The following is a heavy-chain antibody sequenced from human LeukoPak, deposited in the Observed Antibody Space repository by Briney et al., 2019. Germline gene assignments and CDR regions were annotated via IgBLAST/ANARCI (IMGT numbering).Heavy chain of an antibody. J-gene: IGHJ3*02. V-gene: IGHV3-21*01. CDR2: ISSSSSSI. CDR1: EFTFSSYT. Sequence: GGSLRLSCAASEFTFSSYTLNWVRQAPGQGLQWVSSISSSSSSIYYADSVKGRFTISRDNAKNSLYLQMNSLGAGDTAVYYYARGSWNYAFDIWGQGTMVTVSS. D-gene: IGHD1-7*01. CDR3: ARGSWNYAFDI.